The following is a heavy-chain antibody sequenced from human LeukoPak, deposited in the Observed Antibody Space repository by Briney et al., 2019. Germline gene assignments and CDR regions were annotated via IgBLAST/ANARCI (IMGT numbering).Heavy chain of an antibody. V-gene: IGHV4-61*02. CDR1: GGSISSGSYY. CDR2: IYTSGST. CDR3: ARERFGGYGFMYYFDY. D-gene: IGHD5-12*01. Sequence: SQTLSLTCTVSGGSISSGSYYWSWIRQPAGKGLEWIGRIYTSGSTNYNPSLRSRVTMSVDTSKNQSSLKLSSVTAADTAVYYCARERFGGYGFMYYFDYWGQGTLVTVSS. J-gene: IGHJ4*02.